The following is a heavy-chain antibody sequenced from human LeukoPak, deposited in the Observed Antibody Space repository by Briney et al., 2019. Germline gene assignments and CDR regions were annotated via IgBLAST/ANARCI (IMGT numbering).Heavy chain of an antibody. CDR3: AKAGPLYYDY. CDR2: MSGNGAIT. J-gene: IGHJ4*02. Sequence: GGSLRLSCAASGLIFSTYGMHWVRQAPGKGLEWVSVMSGNGAITYYADSVKGRFTISRDNSKNTVYLQMNSLRAEDTAVYYCAKAGPLYYDYWGQGTLVAVSS. CDR1: GLIFSTYG. V-gene: IGHV3-23*01.